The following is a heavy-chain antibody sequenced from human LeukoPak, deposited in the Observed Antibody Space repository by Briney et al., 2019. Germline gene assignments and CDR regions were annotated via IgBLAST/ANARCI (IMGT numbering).Heavy chain of an antibody. V-gene: IGHV3-13*01. CDR2: IGTACDT. CDR1: GFTFSDYD. D-gene: IGHD1-1*01. CDR3: ARVAKERVGGVYYFDY. J-gene: IGHJ4*02. Sequence: GGSLRLYCAASGFTFSDYDMHWVRQATGNGLEWVSPIGTACDTYYTGSVKGRFNLSRENAKNSLYIQMNSLRAGDTAVYYCARVAKERVGGVYYFDYWGQGTLVTVSS.